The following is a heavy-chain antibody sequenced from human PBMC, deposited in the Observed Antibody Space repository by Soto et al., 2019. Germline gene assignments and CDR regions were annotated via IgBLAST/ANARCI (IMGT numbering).Heavy chain of an antibody. D-gene: IGHD3-10*01. CDR1: GGTFSSYA. CDR2: IIPIFGTA. V-gene: IGHV1-69*12. Sequence: QVQLVQSGAEVKKPGSSVKVSCKASGGTFSSYAISWVRQAPGQGLEWMGGIIPIFGTANYAPKFQGRVTITADESTSTAYMELGSLRSEDTAVYYCARDSMVRGVSYYYYGMDVWGQGTTVTVSS. J-gene: IGHJ6*02. CDR3: ARDSMVRGVSYYYYGMDV.